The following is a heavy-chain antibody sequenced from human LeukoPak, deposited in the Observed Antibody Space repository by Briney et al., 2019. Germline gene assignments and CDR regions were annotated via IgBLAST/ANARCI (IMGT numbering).Heavy chain of an antibody. V-gene: IGHV3-74*01. J-gene: IGHJ4*02. CDR2: IRGDGRAT. D-gene: IGHD3-22*01. CDR3: AKEVGYDSSGYDDY. CDR1: GFIFTDYW. Sequence: GGSLRLSCAASGFIFTDYWMHWVRQAPGKELVWVARIRGDGRATTYADSVKGRFTISRDNSKNTLYLQMNSLRAEDTAVYYCAKEVGYDSSGYDDYWGQGTLVTVSS.